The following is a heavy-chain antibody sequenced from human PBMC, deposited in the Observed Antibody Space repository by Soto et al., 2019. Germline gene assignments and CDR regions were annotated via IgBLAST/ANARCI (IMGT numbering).Heavy chain of an antibody. D-gene: IGHD1-26*01. J-gene: IGHJ4*02. CDR1: GFTFSSYG. CDR3: AKVFGGSYPIFDY. Sequence: QVQLVESGGGVVQPGRSLRLSCAASGFTFSSYGMHWVRQAPGKGLEWVAVISYDGSNKYYADSVKGRFTISRDNSKNPLYLQMNSLRAEDTAVYYCAKVFGGSYPIFDYWGQGTLVTVSS. CDR2: ISYDGSNK. V-gene: IGHV3-30*18.